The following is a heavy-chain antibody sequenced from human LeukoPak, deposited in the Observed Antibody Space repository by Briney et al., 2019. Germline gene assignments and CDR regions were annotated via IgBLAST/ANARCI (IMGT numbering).Heavy chain of an antibody. Sequence: PGGSLRLSCAASGSTFSSYGMHWVRQAPGKGLEWVAFIRYDGSNKYYADSVKGRFTISRDNSKNTLYLQMNSLRAEDTAVYYCAKEGQYCSSTSCYTPDAFDIWGQGTMVTVSS. CDR1: GSTFSSYG. CDR2: IRYDGSNK. CDR3: AKEGQYCSSTSCYTPDAFDI. D-gene: IGHD2-2*02. V-gene: IGHV3-30*02. J-gene: IGHJ3*02.